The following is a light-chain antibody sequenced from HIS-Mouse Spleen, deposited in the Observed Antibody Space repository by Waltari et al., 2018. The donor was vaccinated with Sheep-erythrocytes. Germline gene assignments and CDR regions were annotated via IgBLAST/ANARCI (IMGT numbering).Light chain of an antibody. CDR2: YDD. V-gene: IGLV1-36*01. J-gene: IGLJ3*02. CDR3: AAWDDSLNGWV. CDR1: SSNIGNNA. Sequence: QSVLTQPPSVSEAPRQRVTISCSGSSSNIGNNAVTWYQQLPGKAPKLLIYYDDLLPSGVSDRCSGSKSGTSASLAISGLQSEDEADYYCAAWDDSLNGWVFGGGTKLTVL.